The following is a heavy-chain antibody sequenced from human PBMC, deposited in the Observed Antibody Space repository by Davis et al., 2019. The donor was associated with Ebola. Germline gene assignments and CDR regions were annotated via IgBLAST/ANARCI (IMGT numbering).Heavy chain of an antibody. V-gene: IGHV4-39*07. Sequence: SDTLSLTCTVSGGSISSSSYYWGWIRQPPGKGLEWIGSIYYSGSTYYNPSLKSRVTISVDTSKNQFSLKLSSVTAADTAVYYCARFYGGLFDPWGQGTLVTVSS. CDR1: GGSISSSSYY. CDR3: ARFYGGLFDP. CDR2: IYYSGST. J-gene: IGHJ5*02. D-gene: IGHD4-23*01.